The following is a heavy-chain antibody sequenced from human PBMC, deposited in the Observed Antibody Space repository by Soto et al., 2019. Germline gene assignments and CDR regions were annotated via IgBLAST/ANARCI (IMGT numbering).Heavy chain of an antibody. D-gene: IGHD3-3*01. J-gene: IGHJ4*02. CDR1: GGTPSNSA. CDR3: ARDSTSRITSAFLEWVLSS. CDR2: IIPVFGLV. Sequence: GASGKVSCKASGGTPSNSAISWVRQAPGQGLEWMGGIIPVFGLVKYAQNFQGRVTITADESTNTAYMELSSLRPEDTAVYYCARDSTSRITSAFLEWVLSSWGQGTLVTVSS. V-gene: IGHV1-69*13.